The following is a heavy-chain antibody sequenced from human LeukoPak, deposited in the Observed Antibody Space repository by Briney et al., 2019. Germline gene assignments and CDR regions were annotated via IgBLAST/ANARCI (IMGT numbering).Heavy chain of an antibody. J-gene: IGHJ4*02. V-gene: IGHV3-49*04. D-gene: IGHD3-3*02. CDR1: GFTFGDYA. CDR3: TRDSLPLRIWSLDY. Sequence: GGPLRLSCTASGFTFGDYAMSWVRQAPGKGLEWVGFIRSKAYGGTTEYAASVKGRFTISRDDSKSIAYLQMNSLKTEDTAVYYCTRDSLPLRIWSLDYWGQGTLVTVSS. CDR2: IRSKAYGGTT.